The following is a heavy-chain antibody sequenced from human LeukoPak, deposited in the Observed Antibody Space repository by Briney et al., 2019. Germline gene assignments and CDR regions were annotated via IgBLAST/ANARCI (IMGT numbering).Heavy chain of an antibody. CDR1: GGSIRSDDYY. J-gene: IGHJ4*02. D-gene: IGHD3-22*01. CDR2: IYYSGST. V-gene: IGHV4-39*01. CDR3: ARLFYYDTSGYLRGHYFDY. Sequence: SETLSLTCTVTGGSIRSDDYYWGWIRQPPGKGLEWIGTIYYSGSTYYNPSLKSRVTISVDTSKNRFSLKLSSVTAADTAVYYCARLFYYDTSGYLRGHYFDYWGQGTLVTVSS.